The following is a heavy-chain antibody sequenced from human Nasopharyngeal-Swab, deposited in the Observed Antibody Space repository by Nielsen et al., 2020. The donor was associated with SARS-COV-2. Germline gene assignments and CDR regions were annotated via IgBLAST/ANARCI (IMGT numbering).Heavy chain of an antibody. CDR3: ANLGIYDSSGYLFDY. CDR1: GFTFSSYA. J-gene: IGHJ4*02. CDR2: ISGSGGST. V-gene: IGHV3-23*01. Sequence: GESLKISCAASGFTFSSYAMSWVRQARGKRLEWVSAISGSGGSTYYADSVKGRFTISRDNSKNTLYLQMNSLRAEDTAVYYCANLGIYDSSGYLFDYWGQGTLVTVSS. D-gene: IGHD3-22*01.